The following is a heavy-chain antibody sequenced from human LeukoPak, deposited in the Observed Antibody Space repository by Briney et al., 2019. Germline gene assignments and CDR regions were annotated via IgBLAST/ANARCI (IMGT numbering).Heavy chain of an antibody. CDR3: ARLTGSSWSFDH. J-gene: IGHJ4*02. D-gene: IGHD6-13*01. Sequence: SETLSLTCTVSDYSINNHNYYWGWIRQPPGRGLECIGAIFRSGSTYYNPSLKSRITVSVDTSKNHFSLKLTSVTAADTAIYYCARLTGSSWSFDHWGQGTLVTVSS. CDR1: DYSINNHNYY. V-gene: IGHV4-38-2*02. CDR2: IFRSGST.